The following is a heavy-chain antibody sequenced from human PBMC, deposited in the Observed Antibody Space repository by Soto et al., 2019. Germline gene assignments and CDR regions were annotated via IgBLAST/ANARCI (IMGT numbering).Heavy chain of an antibody. V-gene: IGHV4-59*01. CDR3: ARAGSYYNKNAFDI. CDR1: CSSISSYY. Sequence: SETLSLTCTVACSSISSYYWSWIRQPPGKGLEWIGYIYYSGSTNYNPSLKSQVTISVDTSKNQFSLKLSSVTAADTAVYYCARAGSYYNKNAFDIWGQGTMVTVSS. CDR2: IYYSGST. D-gene: IGHD3-10*01. J-gene: IGHJ3*02.